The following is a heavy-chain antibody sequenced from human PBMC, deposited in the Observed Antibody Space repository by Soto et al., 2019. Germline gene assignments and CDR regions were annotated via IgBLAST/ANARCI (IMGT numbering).Heavy chain of an antibody. Sequence: VQLQQWGAGLLKPSETLSLTCAVSGGSFSGYYCSWIRKPPGKGLEWIGEINHSGSTNYNPSLKSRVTISVDTSNTQFSLNLNSVTAADTAVYYCARGSPRIAVAGIPPDRIPNNDYYGMDVWGQGTTVTVSS. CDR3: ARGSPRIAVAGIPPDRIPNNDYYGMDV. D-gene: IGHD6-19*01. CDR2: INHSGST. V-gene: IGHV4-34*01. J-gene: IGHJ6*02. CDR1: GGSFSGYY.